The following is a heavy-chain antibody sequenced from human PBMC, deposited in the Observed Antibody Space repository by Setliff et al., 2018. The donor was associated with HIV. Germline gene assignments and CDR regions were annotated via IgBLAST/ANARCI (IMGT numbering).Heavy chain of an antibody. V-gene: IGHV1-18*04. CDR3: ARGYGAFDI. Sequence: ASVKVSCKAPGYTFTGYYMHWVRQAPGQGLEWMGWISAYNGNTNYAQKLQGRVTMTTDTSTNTAYMELRSLRSDDTAVYYCARGYGAFDIWGQGTMVTVSS. D-gene: IGHD4-17*01. CDR2: ISAYNGNT. J-gene: IGHJ3*02. CDR1: GYTFTGYY.